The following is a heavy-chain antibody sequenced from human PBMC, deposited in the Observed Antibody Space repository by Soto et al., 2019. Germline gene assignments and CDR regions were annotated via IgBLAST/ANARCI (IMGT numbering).Heavy chain of an antibody. Sequence: SVKVSCKASGGTFSSYAISWVRQAPGQGLEWMGGIIPIFGTANYAQKFQGRVTITADKSTSTAYMELSSLRSEDTAVYYCASLAPVVVGATAYFDYWGQGTLVTVSS. J-gene: IGHJ4*02. D-gene: IGHD2-15*01. CDR1: GGTFSSYA. CDR3: ASLAPVVVGATAYFDY. V-gene: IGHV1-69*06. CDR2: IIPIFGTA.